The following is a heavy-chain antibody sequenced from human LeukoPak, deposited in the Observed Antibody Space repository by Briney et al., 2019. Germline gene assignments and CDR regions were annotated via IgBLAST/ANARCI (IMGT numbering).Heavy chain of an antibody. Sequence: PGGSLRLSRAASGFAVSSNYMTWVRQAPGQGLEWVSVIYPVDNTYYAASVKGRFTISTDNSKNTLYLQMNSLRAEDTAVYYCARSERPLDDAFDIWGQGAMVTVSS. CDR3: ARSERPLDDAFDI. CDR2: IYPVDNT. D-gene: IGHD1-1*01. CDR1: GFAVSSNY. J-gene: IGHJ3*02. V-gene: IGHV3-53*01.